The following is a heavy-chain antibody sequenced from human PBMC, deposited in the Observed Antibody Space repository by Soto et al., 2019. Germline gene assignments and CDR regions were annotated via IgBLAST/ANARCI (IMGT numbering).Heavy chain of an antibody. D-gene: IGHD2-8*01. J-gene: IGHJ6*02. CDR3: ARQGSNGAYYYYGMDV. CDR1: GYRISSFW. Sequence: PGESLKISSKGSGYRISSFWIAWVRKMPGKGLEWMGIIYPGDSDTRYSPSFQGQVTMSVDKSNSTAYLHWSSLKASDTAMYYCARQGSNGAYYYYGMDVWGQGTTVTVSS. V-gene: IGHV5-51*01. CDR2: IYPGDSDT.